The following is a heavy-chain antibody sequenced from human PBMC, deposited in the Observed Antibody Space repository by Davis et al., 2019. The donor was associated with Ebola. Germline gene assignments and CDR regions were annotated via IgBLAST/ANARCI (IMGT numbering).Heavy chain of an antibody. CDR2: IKPDGSEK. Sequence: GSLRPPCAAPGFTFSSYWMSRVRQAPGKGPEWVANIKPDGSEKYYGDSVKGRFTISRDNAKNSLYLQMNSLRADDTAIYYCAKGAVEITGWIGRDPTPVTDDRGAFDVWGQGTMVAVSS. D-gene: IGHD4-17*01. CDR3: AKGAVEITGWIGRDPTPVTDDRGAFDV. V-gene: IGHV3-7*03. CDR1: GFTFSSYW. J-gene: IGHJ3*01.